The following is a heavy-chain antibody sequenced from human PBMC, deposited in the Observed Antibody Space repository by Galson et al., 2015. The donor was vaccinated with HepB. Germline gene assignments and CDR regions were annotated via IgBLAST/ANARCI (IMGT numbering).Heavy chain of an antibody. CDR2: ISAYNGNT. D-gene: IGHD3-10*01. CDR3: ARDSLGWNWVAMVRGERSDYYGMDV. V-gene: IGHV1-18*04. J-gene: IGHJ6*02. Sequence: SVKVSCKASGYTFTSYGISWVRQAPGQGLEWMGWISAYNGNTNYAQKLQGRVTMTTDTSTSTAYMELRSLRSDDTAVYYCARDSLGWNWVAMVRGERSDYYGMDVWGQGTTVTVSS. CDR1: GYTFTSYG.